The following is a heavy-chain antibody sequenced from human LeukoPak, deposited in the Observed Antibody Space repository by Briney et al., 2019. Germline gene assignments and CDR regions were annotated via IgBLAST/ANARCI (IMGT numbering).Heavy chain of an antibody. Sequence: ASVKVSCKASGGTFSSYTISWVRQAPGQGLEWMGRIIPILGIANYAQKFQGRVTITADKSTSTAYMELGSLRSEDTAVYYCASCFWSGYKSSYYYGMDVWGQGTTVTVSS. CDR3: ASCFWSGYKSSYYYGMDV. J-gene: IGHJ6*02. CDR2: IIPILGIA. CDR1: GGTFSSYT. D-gene: IGHD3-3*01. V-gene: IGHV1-69*02.